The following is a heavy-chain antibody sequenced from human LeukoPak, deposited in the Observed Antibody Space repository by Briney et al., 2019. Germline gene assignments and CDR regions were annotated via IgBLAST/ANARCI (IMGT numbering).Heavy chain of an antibody. CDR3: AAGEVYYYYYYMDV. J-gene: IGHJ6*03. V-gene: IGHV3-30-3*01. CDR2: ISCDGSNK. D-gene: IGHD6-13*01. CDR1: GFTFSSYA. Sequence: GGSLRLSCAASGFTFSSYAVHWVRQAPGKGLEWVAVISCDGSNKYCADSVKGRFTISRDNSKNTLYLQMNSLRAEDTGSGIAAAGEVYYYYYYMDVWGKGTTVTVSS.